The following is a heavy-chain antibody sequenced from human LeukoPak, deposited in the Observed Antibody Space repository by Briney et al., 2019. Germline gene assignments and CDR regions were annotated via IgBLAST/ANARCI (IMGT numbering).Heavy chain of an antibody. D-gene: IGHD6-13*01. Sequence: GASVKVSCKASGYTFTGYYMHWVRQAPGQGLEWMGWINPNSGGTNYAQKFQGRVTMTRDTPISTAYMELSRLRSDDTAVYYCARAETGYDYYYYHYMDVWGKGTTVTVSS. V-gene: IGHV1-2*02. CDR2: INPNSGGT. J-gene: IGHJ6*03. CDR3: ARAETGYDYYYYHYMDV. CDR1: GYTFTGYY.